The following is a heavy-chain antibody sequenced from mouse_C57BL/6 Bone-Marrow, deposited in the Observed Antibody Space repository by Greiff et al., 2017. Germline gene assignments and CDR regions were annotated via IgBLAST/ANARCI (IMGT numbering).Heavy chain of an antibody. Sequence: VQLQQSGAELVRPGASVKLSCTASGFNIKDDYMHWVKQRPEQGLEWIGWIDPENGDTEYASKFQGKATITADTSSNTAYLQLSSLTSEDTAVYYCTTGYGNYPFDYWGQGTTLTVSS. CDR2: IDPENGDT. CDR3: TTGYGNYPFDY. CDR1: GFNIKDDY. J-gene: IGHJ2*01. V-gene: IGHV14-4*01. D-gene: IGHD2-10*02.